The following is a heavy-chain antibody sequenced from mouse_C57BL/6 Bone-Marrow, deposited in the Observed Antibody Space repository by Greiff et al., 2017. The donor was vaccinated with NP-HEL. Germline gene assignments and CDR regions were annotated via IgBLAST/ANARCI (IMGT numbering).Heavy chain of an antibody. J-gene: IGHJ3*01. CDR3: AREGAWFAY. V-gene: IGHV5-6*02. CDR2: ISSGGGYT. CDR1: GFTFSSYG. Sequence: DVKLVESGGDLVKPGGSLKLSCAASGFTFSSYGMSWVRQTPDKRLEWVATISSGGGYTYYPDSVKGRFTISRDNAKNTLYLQMSSLKSENTAMYYGAREGAWFAYWGQGTLVTVSA.